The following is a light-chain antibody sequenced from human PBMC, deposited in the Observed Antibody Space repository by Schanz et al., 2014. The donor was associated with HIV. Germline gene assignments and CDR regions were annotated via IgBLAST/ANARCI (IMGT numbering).Light chain of an antibody. J-gene: IGLJ1*01. CDR3: LSYDRSLSGPYV. CDR2: GNT. CDR1: TSNIGTNT. Sequence: QSVLTQPPSASGTPGQRVTISCSGTTSNIGTNTAHWYQQLPGMPPKLLIYGNTNRPSGVPDRFSGSKSGTSVSLAITGLQPEDEADYYCLSYDRSLSGPYVFGTGTKLTVL. V-gene: IGLV1-40*01.